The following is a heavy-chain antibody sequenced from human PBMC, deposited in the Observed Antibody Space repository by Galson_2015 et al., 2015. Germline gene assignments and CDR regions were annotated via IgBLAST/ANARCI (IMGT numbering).Heavy chain of an antibody. V-gene: IGHV3-7*03. Sequence: SLRLSCAASGFTFSSYWMSWVRQAPGKGLEWVANIKQDGSEKYYVDSVKGRFTISRDNAKNSLYLQMNSLRAEDTAVYYCARDRRITIFGEVIRTNPLDYWGQGTLVTVSS. J-gene: IGHJ4*02. CDR1: GFTFSSYW. CDR2: IKQDGSEK. CDR3: ARDRRITIFGEVIRTNPLDY. D-gene: IGHD3-3*01.